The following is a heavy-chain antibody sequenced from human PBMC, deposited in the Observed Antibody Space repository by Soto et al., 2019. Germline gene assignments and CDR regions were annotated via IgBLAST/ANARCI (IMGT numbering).Heavy chain of an antibody. V-gene: IGHV5-10-1*01. Sequence: LKISCKGSGYSFTSYWISWVRQMPVKGLEWMGRIDPSDSYTNYSPSFQGHVTISADKSISTAYLQWSSLKASDTAMYYCAVILLWFGESGPYYYYGMDVWGQGTTVTVSS. CDR2: IDPSDSYT. CDR1: GYSFTSYW. D-gene: IGHD3-10*01. J-gene: IGHJ6*02. CDR3: AVILLWFGESGPYYYYGMDV.